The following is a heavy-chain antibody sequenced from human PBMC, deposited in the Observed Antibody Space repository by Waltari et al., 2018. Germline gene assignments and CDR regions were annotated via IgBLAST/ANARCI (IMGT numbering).Heavy chain of an antibody. Sequence: QVQLVQSGAEVRKAGAAVKVYCKTAGYAVHSSYMHWVRQAPGQGLEWMGWIHPNSGGKNYAQKYQGRITMTRDTSISTVYMELSRLISNDTAVYYCARTYQSASYSDYWGQGTPVTVSS. J-gene: IGHJ4*02. CDR1: GYAVHSSY. V-gene: IGHV1-2*02. CDR2: IHPNSGGK. D-gene: IGHD3-16*01. CDR3: ARTYQSASYSDY.